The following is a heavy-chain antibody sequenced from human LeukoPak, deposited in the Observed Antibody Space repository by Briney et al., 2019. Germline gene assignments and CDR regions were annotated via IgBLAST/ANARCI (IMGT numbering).Heavy chain of an antibody. D-gene: IGHD3-10*01. CDR2: INHSGST. Sequence: SETLSLTCAVYGGSFSGYYWSWIRQPPGKGLEWIGEINHSGSTNYNPSLKSRVTISVDTSKNQFSLKLSSVTAADTAVYYRARAAETYYYGSGSYYSRPYYFDYWGQGTLVTVSS. V-gene: IGHV4-34*01. CDR3: ARAAETYYYGSGSYYSRPYYFDY. J-gene: IGHJ4*02. CDR1: GGSFSGYY.